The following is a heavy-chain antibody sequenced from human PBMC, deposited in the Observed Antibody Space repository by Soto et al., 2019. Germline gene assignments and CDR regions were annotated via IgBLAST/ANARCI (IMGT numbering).Heavy chain of an antibody. CDR2: IGISGDT. D-gene: IGHD2-15*01. CDR1: GFTFSKFD. J-gene: IGHJ4*02. CDR3: ARGQEVGAHFFDS. V-gene: IGHV3-13*01. Sequence: GGSLRLSCEASGFTFSKFDMHWVRQPTGKGLEWVSTIGISGDTYYAVSVKGRFTISRDNAKNSLSLQMNSLRAGDTAVYFCARGQEVGAHFFDSWGQGTQVTVSS.